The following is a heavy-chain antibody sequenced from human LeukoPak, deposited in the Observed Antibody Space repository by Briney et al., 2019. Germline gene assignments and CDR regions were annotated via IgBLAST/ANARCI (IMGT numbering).Heavy chain of an antibody. D-gene: IGHD5-18*01. CDR2: ISYDGSNK. V-gene: IGHV3-30-3*01. J-gene: IGHJ6*02. Sequence: GGSLRLSCAASVFTFSSYAMHWVRQAPGKGLQCVAVISYDGSNKYYADSVKGRFTISRDNSKNTLYLQMNSLRAEDTAVYYCARDMTSGYSYGYSSVDYYYYGMDVWGQGTTVTVSS. CDR3: ARDMTSGYSYGYSSVDYYYYGMDV. CDR1: VFTFSSYA.